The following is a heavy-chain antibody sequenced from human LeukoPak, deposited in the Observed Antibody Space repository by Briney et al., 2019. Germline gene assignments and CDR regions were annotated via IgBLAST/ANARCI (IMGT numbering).Heavy chain of an antibody. J-gene: IGHJ5*02. CDR1: GYTFTGYY. CDR2: INPNSGGT. V-gene: IGHV1-2*02. Sequence: GASVKVSCKASGYTFTGYYMHWVRQAPGQGLEWMGWINPNSGGTNYAQKFQGRVTMTRDTSISTAYMELSRLRSDDTAVYYCARDLEYYYDSSGFSDNNWFDPWGQGTLVTVSS. D-gene: IGHD3-22*01. CDR3: ARDLEYYYDSSGFSDNNWFDP.